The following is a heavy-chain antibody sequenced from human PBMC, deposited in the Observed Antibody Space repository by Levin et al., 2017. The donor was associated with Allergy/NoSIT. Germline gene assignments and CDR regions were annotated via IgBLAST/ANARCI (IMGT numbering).Heavy chain of an antibody. V-gene: IGHV1-2*02. D-gene: IGHD5-12*01. CDR3: AKDRYNGYAYSWDCDY. CDR2: INPKSGGT. CDR1: GYTFTGYF. Sequence: ASVKVSCQASGYTFTGYFIHWVRQAPGQGLEWMGWINPKSGGTKYAQKFQGRVTMTRDTSISTAYMELSSLRSDDTAIYYCAKDRYNGYAYSWDCDYWGQGALVTVSS. J-gene: IGHJ4*02.